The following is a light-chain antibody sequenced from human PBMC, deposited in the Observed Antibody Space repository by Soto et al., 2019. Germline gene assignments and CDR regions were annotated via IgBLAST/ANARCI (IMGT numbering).Light chain of an antibody. CDR2: DAS. Sequence: EIVLTQSADTVSLSPRERGTLTCRASQSVSSFLAWYQQKPGQAPRFLIYDASNRATGIPARFSGSGSGTDFTLTISRLEPDDFAVYYCHQYGSSGTSGQRTKVDI. CDR3: HQYGSSGT. CDR1: QSVSSF. J-gene: IGKJ1*01. V-gene: IGKV3-20*01.